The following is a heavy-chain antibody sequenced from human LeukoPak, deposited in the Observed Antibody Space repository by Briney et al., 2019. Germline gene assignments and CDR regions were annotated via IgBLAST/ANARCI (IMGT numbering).Heavy chain of an antibody. CDR1: GFTFSSYA. Sequence: GGSLRLSCAASGFTFSSYAMSWVRQAPGKGLEWVSAISGSGGSTYYADSVKGRFTISRDNSENTLYLQMNSLRAEDTAVYYCAKDKVRGVIPYYFDYWGQGTLVTVSS. J-gene: IGHJ4*02. D-gene: IGHD3-10*01. V-gene: IGHV3-23*01. CDR2: ISGSGGST. CDR3: AKDKVRGVIPYYFDY.